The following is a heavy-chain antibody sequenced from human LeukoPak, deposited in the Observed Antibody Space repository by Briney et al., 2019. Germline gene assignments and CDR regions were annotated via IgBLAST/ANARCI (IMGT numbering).Heavy chain of an antibody. CDR1: GFTFSSYG. CDR2: ISYDGSNK. D-gene: IGHD6-13*01. CDR3: ATPIAAAVIDY. J-gene: IGHJ4*02. Sequence: GRSLRLSCAASGFTFSSYGMHWVRQAPGKGLEWVAVISYDGSNKYYADSVKGRFTISRDNSKNTLYLQMNSLRAEDTAVYYCATPIAAAVIDYWGQGTLVTVSS. V-gene: IGHV3-30*03.